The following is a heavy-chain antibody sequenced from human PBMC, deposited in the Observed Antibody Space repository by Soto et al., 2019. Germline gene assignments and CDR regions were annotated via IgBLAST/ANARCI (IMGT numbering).Heavy chain of an antibody. D-gene: IGHD3-3*01. J-gene: IGHJ4*02. CDR2: IRQDGTET. Sequence: EAQLVESGGGLVQPGGSLRLSCAASGFTFSTYWMNWVRQAPGMGLEWLAFIRQDGTETHYVDSVKGRFTISRDNTKNSLVLQMNNLRADNTAVYYCVGGAGLELDYWGKGTLVTVSS. V-gene: IGHV3-7*03. CDR1: GFTFSTYW. CDR3: VGGAGLELDY.